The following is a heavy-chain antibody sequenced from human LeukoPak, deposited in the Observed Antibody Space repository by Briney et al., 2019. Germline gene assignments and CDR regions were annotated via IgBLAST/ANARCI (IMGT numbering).Heavy chain of an antibody. Sequence: GGSLKLSCAASGFTFSGSAMHWVRQASGKGLEWVGRIRSKANSFATAYAASVKGRFTVSRDDSKNTAYLQMNSLKTEDSAVYFCASYGFGDDTAFDYWGQGTLVTVSS. CDR3: ASYGFGDDTAFDY. CDR1: GFTFSGSA. J-gene: IGHJ4*02. CDR2: IRSKANSFAT. V-gene: IGHV3-73*01. D-gene: IGHD2-21*01.